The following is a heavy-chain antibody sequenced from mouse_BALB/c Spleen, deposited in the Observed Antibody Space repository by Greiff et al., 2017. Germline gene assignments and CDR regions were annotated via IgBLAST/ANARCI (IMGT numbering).Heavy chain of an antibody. CDR2: IWAGGST. CDR3: ARGGYGSNYFDY. D-gene: IGHD1-2*01. J-gene: IGHJ2*01. Sequence: VQLQESGPGLVAPSQSLSITCTVSGFSLTSYGVHWVRQPPGKGLEWLGVIWAGGSTNYNSALMSRLSISKDNSKSQVFLKMNSLQTDDTAMYYCARGGYGSNYFDYWGQGTTLTVSS. CDR1: GFSLTSYG. V-gene: IGHV2-9*02.